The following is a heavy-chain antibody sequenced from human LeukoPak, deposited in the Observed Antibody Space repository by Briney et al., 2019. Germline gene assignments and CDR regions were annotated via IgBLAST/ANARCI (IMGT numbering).Heavy chain of an antibody. J-gene: IGHJ6*03. D-gene: IGHD5-12*01. Sequence: PSQTLSLTCAVYGGSISSGSYYWSWIRQPAGKGLEWIGRIYTSGSTNYNPSLKSRVTISVDTSKNQFSLKLSSVTAADAAVDYCARRNSGYDYRRVGYYYYYMDVWGKGTTVTVSS. V-gene: IGHV4-61*02. CDR3: ARRNSGYDYRRVGYYYYYMDV. CDR1: GGSISSGSYY. CDR2: IYTSGST.